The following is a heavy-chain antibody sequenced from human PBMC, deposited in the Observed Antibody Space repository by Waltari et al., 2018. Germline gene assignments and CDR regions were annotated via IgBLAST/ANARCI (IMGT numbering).Heavy chain of an antibody. Sequence: QVQLVQSGAEVKKPGASVKVSCKASGYTFTSYGISWVRQAPGQGLEWMGWMSAYNGNKNYAQKLQGRVTMTTDTSTSTAYMELRSLRAEDTAVYYCARDRGSGTRVNYYGMDVWGQGTTVTVSS. V-gene: IGHV1-18*01. J-gene: IGHJ6*02. CDR3: ARDRGSGTRVNYYGMDV. D-gene: IGHD3-10*01. CDR2: MSAYNGNK. CDR1: GYTFTSYG.